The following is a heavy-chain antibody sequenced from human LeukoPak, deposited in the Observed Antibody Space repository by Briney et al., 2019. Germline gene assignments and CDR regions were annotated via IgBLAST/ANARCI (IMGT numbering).Heavy chain of an antibody. D-gene: IGHD3-16*01. Sequence: PSETLSLTCTVSGGSISGYYWSWIRQPPGKGLEWIGYIYYSGSTNYNPALKSRVTISVDTSKNQFTLKLSSVTAADTAVYYCARGRYGWLPFDYWGQGTLVTVSS. CDR2: IYYSGST. CDR1: GGSISGYY. V-gene: IGHV4-59*01. CDR3: ARGRYGWLPFDY. J-gene: IGHJ4*02.